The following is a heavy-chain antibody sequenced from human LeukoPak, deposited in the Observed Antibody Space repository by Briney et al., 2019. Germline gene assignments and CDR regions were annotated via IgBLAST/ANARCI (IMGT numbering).Heavy chain of an antibody. J-gene: IGHJ6*02. CDR3: AKDLLRVRTMVAGLGYYGMDV. D-gene: IGHD6-19*01. V-gene: IGHV3-30*18. CDR2: ISYDGSNK. Sequence: GVSLRLSCAASGFTFSSYGMHWVRQAPGKGLEWVAVISYDGSNKYYADSVKGRFTISRDNSKNTLYLQMNSLRAEDTAVYYCAKDLLRVRTMVAGLGYYGMDVWGQGTTVTVSS. CDR1: GFTFSSYG.